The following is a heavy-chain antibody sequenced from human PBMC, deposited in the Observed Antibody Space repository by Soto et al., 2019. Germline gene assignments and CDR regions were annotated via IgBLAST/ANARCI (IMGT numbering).Heavy chain of an antibody. J-gene: IGHJ4*02. Sequence: QVQLQESGPGLVKPSETLSLTCTVSGGSISSYYWSWIRQPPGKGLEWIGYIYYRGSTNYNPSLKSRVPLSLDTSKNQFSLRLSSVAAADTAVYYCARTHSSSWFDFDSWGQGTLVTVSS. CDR2: IYYRGST. D-gene: IGHD6-13*01. CDR1: GGSISSYY. V-gene: IGHV4-59*01. CDR3: ARTHSSSWFDFDS.